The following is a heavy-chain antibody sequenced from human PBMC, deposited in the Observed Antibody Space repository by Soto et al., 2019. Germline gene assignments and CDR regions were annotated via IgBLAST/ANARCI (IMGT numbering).Heavy chain of an antibody. D-gene: IGHD6-19*01. CDR3: AGLGQWLTHFDY. Sequence: SETLSLTCTVSGGSISRYYWSWIRQPPGKGLGWIGYIYYSGSTNYNPSLKSRVTISVDTSKNQFSLKLSSVTAADTAVYYCAGLGQWLTHFDYWGQGTLVTVS. CDR2: IYYSGST. V-gene: IGHV4-59*01. CDR1: GGSISRYY. J-gene: IGHJ4*02.